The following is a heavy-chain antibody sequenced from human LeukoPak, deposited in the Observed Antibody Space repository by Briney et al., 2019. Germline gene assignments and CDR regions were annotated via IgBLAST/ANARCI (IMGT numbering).Heavy chain of an antibody. Sequence: PGGSLRLSCAASGFTFSSYAMSWVRQAPGKGLEWVASIKQGESERYYVDSVHGRFTISRDNAKNSLYLQMNSLRAEDTAVYYCARGDSSAFDIWGQGTMVTVSS. CDR3: ARGDSSAFDI. V-gene: IGHV3-7*04. CDR1: GFTFSSYA. J-gene: IGHJ3*02. CDR2: IKQGESER. D-gene: IGHD3-22*01.